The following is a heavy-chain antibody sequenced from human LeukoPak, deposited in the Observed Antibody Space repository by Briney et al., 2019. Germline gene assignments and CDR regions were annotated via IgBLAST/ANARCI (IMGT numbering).Heavy chain of an antibody. D-gene: IGHD3-9*01. CDR1: GFTFSSYG. V-gene: IGHV3-30*18. Sequence: GGSLRLSCAASGFTFSSYGMHWVRQAPAKGLEWVAVISYDGSNKYYADSVKGRFTISRDNSKNTLYLQMNSLRAEDTAVYYCAKQRAGRYDILTGYYRPHYVDYWGQGTLVTVSS. J-gene: IGHJ4*02. CDR2: ISYDGSNK. CDR3: AKQRAGRYDILTGYYRPHYVDY.